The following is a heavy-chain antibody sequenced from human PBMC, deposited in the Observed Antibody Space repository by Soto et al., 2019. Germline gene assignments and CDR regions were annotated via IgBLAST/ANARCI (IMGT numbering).Heavy chain of an antibody. D-gene: IGHD1-20*01. V-gene: IGHV4-39*01. CDR3: ARLRYEKADY. CDR2: IYYSGST. Sequence: PSETLSLTCTVSGGSISSSSYYWGWIRQPPGKGLEWIGSIYYSGSTYYTPSLKSRVTISVDTSKNQFSLKLSSVTAADTAVYYCARLRYEKADYWGQGTLVTVSS. J-gene: IGHJ4*02. CDR1: GGSISSSSYY.